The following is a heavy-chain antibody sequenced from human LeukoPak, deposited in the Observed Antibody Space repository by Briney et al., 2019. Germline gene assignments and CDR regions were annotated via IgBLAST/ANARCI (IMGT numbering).Heavy chain of an antibody. CDR3: ATTLNTGFFQS. Sequence: PGGSLRLSCAASGFTFSTYAMHWVRRAPGKGLEWVSAVSGSGGDTYYADSVTGRFTISRDNSKNTLYVLLNSLRAEDTAVYYCATTLNTGFFQSWGRGTLVTVSS. D-gene: IGHD5-18*01. CDR2: VSGSGGDT. V-gene: IGHV3-23*01. J-gene: IGHJ5*02. CDR1: GFTFSTYA.